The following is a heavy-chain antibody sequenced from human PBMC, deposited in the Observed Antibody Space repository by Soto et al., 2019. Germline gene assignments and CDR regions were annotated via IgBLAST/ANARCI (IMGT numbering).Heavy chain of an antibody. Sequence: SETLSLTCTVSGGSISSSSYYWGWIRQPPGKGLEWLGGIYHGGSTYYNPSLKSRVTILLDKSKNQFSLSLSFVTAADTATYYCARSFGWYAVDSWGQGILVTVSS. V-gene: IGHV4-39*07. CDR2: IYHGGST. CDR3: ARSFGWYAVDS. J-gene: IGHJ4*02. CDR1: GGSISSSSYY. D-gene: IGHD6-19*01.